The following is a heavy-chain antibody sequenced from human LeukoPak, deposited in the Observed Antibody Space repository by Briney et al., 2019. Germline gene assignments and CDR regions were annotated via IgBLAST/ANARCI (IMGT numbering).Heavy chain of an antibody. CDR3: AIDRYSSGWYTFDY. J-gene: IGHJ4*02. CDR2: ISGSGGLT. Sequence: PGGSLRLSCAASGFTFRSYAMSWVRQAPGKGLEWVSAISGSGGLTYYADSVKGRFTVSRDNSKNTLYLQMSSLRAEDTAVYYCAIDRYSSGWYTFDYWGQGTLVTVSS. CDR1: GFTFRSYA. D-gene: IGHD6-19*01. V-gene: IGHV3-23*01.